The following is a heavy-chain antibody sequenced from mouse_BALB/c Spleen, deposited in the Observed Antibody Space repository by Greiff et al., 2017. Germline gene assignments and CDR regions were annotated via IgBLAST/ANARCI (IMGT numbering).Heavy chain of an antibody. D-gene: IGHD2-4*01. CDR3: ARGSTMITIFAY. J-gene: IGHJ3*01. Sequence: EVQLVESGGGLVKPGGSLKLSCAASGFTFSSYTMSWVRQTPEKRLEWVATISSGGSYTYYPDSVKGRFTISRDNARNILYLQMSSLRSEDTAMYYCARGSTMITIFAYWGQGTLVTVSA. CDR2: ISSGGSYT. V-gene: IGHV5-9-3*01. CDR1: GFTFSSYT.